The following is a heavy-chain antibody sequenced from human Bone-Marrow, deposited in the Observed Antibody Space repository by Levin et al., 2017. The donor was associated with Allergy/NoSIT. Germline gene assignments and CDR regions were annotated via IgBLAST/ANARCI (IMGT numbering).Heavy chain of an antibody. J-gene: IGHJ4*02. CDR2: ISYSAST. D-gene: IGHD6-13*01. V-gene: IGHV4-31*03. Sequence: MASETLSLTCSVSGDSINSQGYYWTWIRHHPGKGLEWLGSISYSASTYYTPSLRGRLYLSLDTSKNQFSLKLTSVTAADTAIYFCARGSGIGAPSFDFWGQGTLITVSS. CDR3: ARGSGIGAPSFDF. CDR1: GDSINSQGYY.